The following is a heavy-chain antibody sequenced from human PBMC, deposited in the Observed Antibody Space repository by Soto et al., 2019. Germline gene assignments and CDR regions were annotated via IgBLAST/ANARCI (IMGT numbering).Heavy chain of an antibody. J-gene: IGHJ6*02. CDR3: AREAPMDV. Sequence: GGSLRLSCAASGFTVSSKYMSWVRQAPGKGLEWVSVIWSAGLIYYADSVRGRFTISRDISKNILYLEMTSLRADDTAVYYCAREAPMDVWGQGTTVTVLL. V-gene: IGHV3-53*01. CDR1: GFTVSSKY. CDR2: IWSAGLI.